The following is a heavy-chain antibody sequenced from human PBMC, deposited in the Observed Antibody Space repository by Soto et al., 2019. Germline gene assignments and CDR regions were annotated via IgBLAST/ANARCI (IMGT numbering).Heavy chain of an antibody. V-gene: IGHV1-69*08. D-gene: IGHD3-10*01. CDR2: IIPILGIA. CDR1: GGTFSSYT. Sequence: QVQLVQSGAEVKKPGSSVKVSCKASGGTFSSYTISWVRQAPGQGLEWMGRIIPILGIANYAQKFQGRVTITADKSTSTAYMELSSLRSEDTAVDYCARDLWSHDAFDIWGQGTMVTVSS. J-gene: IGHJ3*02. CDR3: ARDLWSHDAFDI.